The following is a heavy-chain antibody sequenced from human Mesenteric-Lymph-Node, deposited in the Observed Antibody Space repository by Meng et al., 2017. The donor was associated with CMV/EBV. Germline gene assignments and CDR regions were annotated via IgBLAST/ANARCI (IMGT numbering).Heavy chain of an antibody. V-gene: IGHV1-2*06. CDR3: ARPGYSSTWLPFDY. D-gene: IGHD2-2*01. Sequence: KASAYTFTAYYLPWVRQAPGRGLGWMGRIPPSSGGTNYAQKFQGRVAMTRDTSISTVYMELSSLRSDDTAVYYCARPGYSSTWLPFDYWGRGTLVTVSS. CDR1: AYTFTAYY. CDR2: IPPSSGGT. J-gene: IGHJ4*02.